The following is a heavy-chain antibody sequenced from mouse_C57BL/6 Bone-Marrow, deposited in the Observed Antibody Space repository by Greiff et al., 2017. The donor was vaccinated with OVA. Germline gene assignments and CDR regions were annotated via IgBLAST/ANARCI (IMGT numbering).Heavy chain of an antibody. CDR1: GFTFNTYA. J-gene: IGHJ2*01. Sequence: EVQRVESGGGLVQPKGSLKLSCAASGFTFNTYAMHWVRQAPGKGLEWVARIRSKSSNYATYYADSVKDRFTISRDDSQSMLYLQMNNLKTEDTAMYYCVREGGHLYYGTLDYWGQGTTLTVSS. V-gene: IGHV10-3*01. D-gene: IGHD1-1*01. CDR3: VREGGHLYYGTLDY. CDR2: IRSKSSNYAT.